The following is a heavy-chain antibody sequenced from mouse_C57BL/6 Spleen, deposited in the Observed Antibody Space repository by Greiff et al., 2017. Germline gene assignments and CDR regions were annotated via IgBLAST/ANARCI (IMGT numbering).Heavy chain of an antibody. V-gene: IGHV5-17*01. CDR1: GFTFSDYG. CDR3: AFLYYGSSYDFDY. D-gene: IGHD1-1*01. Sequence: EVKLVESGGGLVKPGGSLTLSCAASGFTFSDYGMHWVRQAPEKGLEWVAYISSGSSTIYYADAVKGRFTISRDNAKNTLFLQMTSLRSEDTAMYYCAFLYYGSSYDFDYWGQGTTLTVSS. CDR2: ISSGSSTI. J-gene: IGHJ2*01.